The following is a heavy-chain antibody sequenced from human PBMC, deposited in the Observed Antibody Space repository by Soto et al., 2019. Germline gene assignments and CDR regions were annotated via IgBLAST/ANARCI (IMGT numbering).Heavy chain of an antibody. CDR1: GGSISSYY. Sequence: PSETLSLTCTVSGGSISSYYWSWIRQPPGKGLEWIGYIYYSGSTNYNPSLKSRVTISVDTSKNQFSLKLSSVTAADTAVYYCARVYDHDAFDIWGQGTMVTVSS. V-gene: IGHV4-59*08. D-gene: IGHD3-3*01. CDR3: ARVYDHDAFDI. CDR2: IYYSGST. J-gene: IGHJ3*02.